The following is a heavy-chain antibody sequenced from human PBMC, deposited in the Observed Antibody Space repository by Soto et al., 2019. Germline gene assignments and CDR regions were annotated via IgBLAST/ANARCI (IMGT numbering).Heavy chain of an antibody. J-gene: IGHJ4*02. CDR3: AKWRAIHPITIFGVPQGPLDY. V-gene: IGHV3-23*01. CDR2: ISGSGGST. D-gene: IGHD3-3*01. CDR1: GFTFSSYA. Sequence: GGSLRLSCAASGFTFSSYAMSWVRQAPGKGLEWVSAISGSGGSTYYADSVKGRFTISRDNSKNTLYLQMNSLRAEDTAVYYCAKWRAIHPITIFGVPQGPLDYWGQGTLVTVSS.